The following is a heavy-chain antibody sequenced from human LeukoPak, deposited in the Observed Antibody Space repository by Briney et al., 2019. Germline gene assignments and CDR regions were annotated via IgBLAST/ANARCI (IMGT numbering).Heavy chain of an antibody. D-gene: IGHD3-10*01. CDR1: GGSMSSYY. Sequence: PSQTLSLTCTVSGGSMSSYYGSWIRQPPGKGLECLGYIYYSGSTNYNPSLKSRVTISVDTSKNQFTLKLSSVTAADTAVYYCARDVKSMVRGVISYYYYYGMDVWGQGTTVTVSS. CDR2: IYYSGST. V-gene: IGHV4-59*01. CDR3: ARDVKSMVRGVISYYYYYGMDV. J-gene: IGHJ6*02.